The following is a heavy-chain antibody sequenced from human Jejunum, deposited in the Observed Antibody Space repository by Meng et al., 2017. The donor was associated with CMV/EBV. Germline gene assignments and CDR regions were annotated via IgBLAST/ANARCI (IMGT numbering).Heavy chain of an antibody. D-gene: IGHD5-12*01. Sequence: CTVSGGSISPCYWSWIRQTPARGLEWIGYIHYTGSTNYNPSLKSRITMSVDTSKNQFFLKLRSVTAADTAVYYCARGGDISEVTAYWGQGTLVTVSS. V-gene: IGHV4-59*13. J-gene: IGHJ4*02. CDR2: IHYTGST. CDR3: ARGGDISEVTAY. CDR1: GGSISPCY.